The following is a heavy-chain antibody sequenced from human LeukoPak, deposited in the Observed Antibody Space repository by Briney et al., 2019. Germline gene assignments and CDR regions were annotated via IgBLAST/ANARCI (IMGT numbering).Heavy chain of an antibody. CDR1: GYTLTSYD. J-gene: IGHJ5*02. Sequence: ASVKVSCKASGYTLTSYDINWVRQATGPGLEGMGWMNPNSGNTGYAQKFQGRVTMTRDTSISTAYMELSSLRSEDTAVYYCARMSYYDSSGDNWFDPWGQGTLVTVSS. V-gene: IGHV1-8*01. CDR3: ARMSYYDSSGDNWFDP. D-gene: IGHD3-22*01. CDR2: MNPNSGNT.